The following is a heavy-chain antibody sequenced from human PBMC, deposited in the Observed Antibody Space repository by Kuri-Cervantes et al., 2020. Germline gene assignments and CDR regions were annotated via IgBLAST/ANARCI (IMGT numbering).Heavy chain of an antibody. CDR3: ARESYSSSWFLFDY. V-gene: IGHV3-30*14. CDR2: ISYDGSNK. D-gene: IGHD6-13*01. Sequence: GESLKISCAASGFTFSSYAMHWVRQAPGKGLEWVAVISYDGSNKYYADSVKGRFTISRDNFKNTLYLQMNSLRAEDTAVYYCARESYSSSWFLFDYWGQGTLVTVSS. J-gene: IGHJ4*02. CDR1: GFTFSSYA.